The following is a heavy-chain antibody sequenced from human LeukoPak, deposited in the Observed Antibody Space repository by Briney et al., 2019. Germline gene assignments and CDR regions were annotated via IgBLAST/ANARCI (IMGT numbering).Heavy chain of an antibody. V-gene: IGHV3-74*03. CDR2: ISPDGSTT. D-gene: IGHD3-22*01. CDR3: ARDGSYYYDSSGYYYFDY. CDR1: GFTFSRYW. J-gene: IGHJ4*02. Sequence: QSGGSLRPSCAASGFTFSRYWMHWVRQAPGKGLMWVSRISPDGSTTLYADSVKGRFTISRDNAKNTLYLQMNSLRDEDTAVYYCARDGSYYYDSSGYYYFDYWGQGTLVTVSS.